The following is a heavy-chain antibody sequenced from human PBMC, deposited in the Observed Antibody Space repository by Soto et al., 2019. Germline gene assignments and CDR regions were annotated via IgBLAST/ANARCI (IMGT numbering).Heavy chain of an antibody. Sequence: GGSLRLSCAASGFTFSSYSMNWVRQAPGKGLEWVSSISSSSSYIYYADSVKGRFTISRDNSKNTLYLQMNSLKAEDTSVYYCASGSYCSGGSCYRSPFDYWGEGTLVTVSS. V-gene: IGHV3-21*01. CDR1: GFTFSSYS. J-gene: IGHJ4*02. D-gene: IGHD2-15*01. CDR2: ISSSSSYI. CDR3: ASGSYCSGGSCYRSPFDY.